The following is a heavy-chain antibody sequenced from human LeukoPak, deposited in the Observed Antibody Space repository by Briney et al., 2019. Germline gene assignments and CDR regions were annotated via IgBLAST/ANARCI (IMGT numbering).Heavy chain of an antibody. Sequence: GGSLRLSCAASGFTVSSNYMSWVRQAPGKGLEWVSVIYSGGSTYYADSVKGRFTISRDNSKNTLYLQMNSLRAEDTAVYYCATGSGYYSYYYYGMDVWGQGTTVTVSS. CDR3: ATGSGYYSYYYYGMDV. D-gene: IGHD3-22*01. CDR1: GFTVSSNY. CDR2: IYSGGST. J-gene: IGHJ6*02. V-gene: IGHV3-66*01.